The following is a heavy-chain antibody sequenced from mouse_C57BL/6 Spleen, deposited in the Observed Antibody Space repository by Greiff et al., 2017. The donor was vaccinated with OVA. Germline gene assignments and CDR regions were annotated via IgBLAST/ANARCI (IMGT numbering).Heavy chain of an antibody. Sequence: VKLVESGAELVKPGASVKISCKASGYAFSSYWMNWVKQRPGKGLEWIGQIYPGDGDTNYNGKFKGKATLTADKSSSTAYMQLSSLTSEDSAVYFCARRTQLYYFDYWGQGTTLTVSS. CDR3: ARRTQLYYFDY. CDR2: IYPGDGDT. D-gene: IGHD4-1*02. V-gene: IGHV1-80*01. J-gene: IGHJ2*01. CDR1: GYAFSSYW.